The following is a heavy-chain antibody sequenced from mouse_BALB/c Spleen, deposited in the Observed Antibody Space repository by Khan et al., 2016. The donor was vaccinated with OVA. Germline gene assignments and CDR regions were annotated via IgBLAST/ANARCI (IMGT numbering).Heavy chain of an antibody. CDR1: GYTFTSYW. CDR2: INPSDSES. CDR3: TRREKYGYDPSWFAY. D-gene: IGHD2-2*01. Sequence: QVQLQQPGAELVRPGASVKLSCKASGYTFTSYWMNWVRQRPGQGLEWVGKINPSDSESHYNQMFKDKATLTVDKSSGTAYMQLSSLTSEDSAVXYCTRREKYGYDPSWFAYWGQGTLVTVSA. J-gene: IGHJ3*01. V-gene: IGHV1-61*01.